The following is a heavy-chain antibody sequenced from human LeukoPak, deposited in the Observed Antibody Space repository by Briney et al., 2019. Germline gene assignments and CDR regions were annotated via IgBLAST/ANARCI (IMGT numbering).Heavy chain of an antibody. CDR3: ARHSNWSGGVDWFDP. J-gene: IGHJ5*02. D-gene: IGHD1-20*01. CDR1: GGPNY. CDR2: IHYSGSP. V-gene: IGHV4-59*08. Sequence: SETLSLTCTVSGGPNYWSWLRQPPGKGLEWIAYIHYSGSPNYNPSLKSRVTISIDTSKNQFSLKLNSVTAADTAVYYCARHSNWSGGVDWFDPWGQGTQVTVSS.